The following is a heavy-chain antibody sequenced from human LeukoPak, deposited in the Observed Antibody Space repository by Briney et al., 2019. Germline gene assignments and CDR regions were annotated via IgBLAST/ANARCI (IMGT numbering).Heavy chain of an antibody. CDR2: IIPILGIA. Sequence: SVKVSCKASGGTFSSYAISWVRQAPGQGLEWMGRIIPILGIANYAQKFQGRVTITADKSTSTAYMELSSPRSEDTAVYYCARDLFSSGSGYSRWGQGTLVTVSS. V-gene: IGHV1-69*04. J-gene: IGHJ4*02. D-gene: IGHD3-22*01. CDR3: ARDLFSSGSGYSR. CDR1: GGTFSSYA.